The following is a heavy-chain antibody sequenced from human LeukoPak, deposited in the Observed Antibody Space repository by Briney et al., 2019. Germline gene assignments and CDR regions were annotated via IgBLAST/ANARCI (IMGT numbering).Heavy chain of an antibody. Sequence: SETLSLTCAVYGGSFSGYYWSWIRQPPGKGLVWIGSIYYSGSTYYNPSLKSRVTISVDTSKNQFSLKLSSVTAADTAVYYCAREATVTSKHDYWGQGTLVTVSS. V-gene: IGHV4-34*01. CDR2: IYYSGST. CDR3: AREATVTSKHDY. J-gene: IGHJ4*02. CDR1: GGSFSGYY. D-gene: IGHD4-17*01.